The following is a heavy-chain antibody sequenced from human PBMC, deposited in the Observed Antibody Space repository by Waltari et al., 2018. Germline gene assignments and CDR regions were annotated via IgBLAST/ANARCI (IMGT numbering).Heavy chain of an antibody. Sequence: QVQLVQSGAEVKKPGASVKVSCKSSGYTFTSHWMHWVRQAPGQGPEWMGVINPNGGDTMYAQQKFQGRLTMTRDTSTSTDYMELSSLRSEDTAIYYCARDNSYTRERSGWWFDPWGPGTLVIVSS. J-gene: IGHJ5*02. D-gene: IGHD6-19*01. CDR3: ARDNSYTRERSGWWFDP. V-gene: IGHV1-46*01. CDR1: GYTFTSHW. CDR2: INPNGGDT.